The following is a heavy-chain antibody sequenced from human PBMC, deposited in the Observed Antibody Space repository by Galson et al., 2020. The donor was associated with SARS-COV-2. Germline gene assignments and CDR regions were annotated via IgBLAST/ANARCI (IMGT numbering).Heavy chain of an antibody. D-gene: IGHD6-19*01. CDR1: GFTFSSYD. J-gene: IGHJ6*02. CDR3: ARAPPGIAVAGYYYYYGMDV. Sequence: GGSLRLSCAASGFTFSSYDMHWVRQATGKGLEWVSAIGTAGDTYYPGSVKGRFTISRENAKNSLYLQMNSLRAGDTAVYYCARAPPGIAVAGYYYYYGMDVWGQGTTVTVSS. CDR2: IGTAGDT. V-gene: IGHV3-13*04.